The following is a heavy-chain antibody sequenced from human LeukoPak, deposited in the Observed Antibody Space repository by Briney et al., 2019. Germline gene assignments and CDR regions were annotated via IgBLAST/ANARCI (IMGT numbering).Heavy chain of an antibody. J-gene: IGHJ5*02. CDR3: ARRLTQYDCFDP. Sequence: SQTLSLTCAISGDSVSSNSVTWNWLRQSPSRGLEWLGRTYYRSTWYNDYAVSVRGRITANPDTSKNQFSLHLNSVTPEDTAVYYCARRLTQYDCFDPWGQGILVTVSS. D-gene: IGHD2-2*01. V-gene: IGHV6-1*01. CDR1: GDSVSSNSVT. CDR2: TYYRSTWYN.